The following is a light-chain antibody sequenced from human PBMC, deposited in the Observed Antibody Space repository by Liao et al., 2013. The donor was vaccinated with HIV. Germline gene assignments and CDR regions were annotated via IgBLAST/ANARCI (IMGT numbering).Light chain of an antibody. CDR2: YDS. J-gene: IGLJ2*01. CDR3: QAWDSSTVI. CDR1: NIETKS. V-gene: IGLV3-21*01. Sequence: SYELTQPPSVSVAPGKTARISCGGNNIETKSVHWYQQKSGQAPVLIIFYDSDRPSGIPERFSGSNSGNTATLTISGTQAMDEADYYCQAWDSSTVIFGGGTKLTVL.